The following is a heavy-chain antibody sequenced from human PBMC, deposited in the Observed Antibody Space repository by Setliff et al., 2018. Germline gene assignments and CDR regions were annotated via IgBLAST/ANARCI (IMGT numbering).Heavy chain of an antibody. CDR3: AREGIRGYFYYYMDV. V-gene: IGHV3-7*03. CDR1: GFIFSTYW. CDR2: IKQDGSET. J-gene: IGHJ6*03. Sequence: GGSLRLSCAASGFIFSTYWMSWVRQAPGKGLQWVANIKQDGSETYYADSVQGRFTISRDKNSLYLQMHSLRAEDTAVYYCAREGIRGYFYYYMDVWGKGTTVTVSS.